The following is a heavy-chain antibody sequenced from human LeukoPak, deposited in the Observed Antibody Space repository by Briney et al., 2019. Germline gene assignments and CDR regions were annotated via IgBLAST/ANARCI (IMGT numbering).Heavy chain of an antibody. Sequence: GGSLRLSYAASGFRFTNYWMSWVRQAPGKGLEWVANIKQDGSEIDYSDPMKGRFTISRDNTRNSVYLQVDSLRAEDTGVYYCARIGYSSSSFDYWGQGTLVTVSS. V-gene: IGHV3-7*01. CDR2: IKQDGSEI. D-gene: IGHD5-18*01. J-gene: IGHJ4*02. CDR1: GFRFTNYW. CDR3: ARIGYSSSSFDY.